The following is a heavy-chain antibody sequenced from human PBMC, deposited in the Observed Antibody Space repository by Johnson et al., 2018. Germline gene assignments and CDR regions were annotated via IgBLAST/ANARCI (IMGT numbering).Heavy chain of an antibody. J-gene: IGHJ6*02. CDR1: GFIFDEYA. CDR2: ISWNSGSI. D-gene: IGHD3-22*01. Sequence: VQLVESGGGLVQPGRSLRLSCAASGFIFDEYAMHWVRQVPGKGLEWVSGISWNSGSIGHADSVKGRFTISRDNAKYSLHLQMNSLRAEDTALYYCLKDRVRYYDSRGFMDVWGQGTTVTVS. V-gene: IGHV3-9*01. CDR3: LKDRVRYYDSRGFMDV.